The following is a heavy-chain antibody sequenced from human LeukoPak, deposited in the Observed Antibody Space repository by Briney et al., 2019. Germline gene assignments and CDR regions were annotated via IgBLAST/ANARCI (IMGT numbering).Heavy chain of an antibody. CDR3: ARDIPRGSTHLDY. CDR2: IEDDGDQK. D-gene: IGHD1-26*01. J-gene: IGHJ4*02. V-gene: IGHV3-7*01. CDR1: GFTFSNYR. Sequence: GGSLRLSCAASGFTFSNYRMTWVRQAPGKGLEWVASIEDDGDQKNYGDSVKGRFTISRDNAENSLYLQMNILRVEDTAVYYCARDIPRGSTHLDYWGQGTLVTVSA.